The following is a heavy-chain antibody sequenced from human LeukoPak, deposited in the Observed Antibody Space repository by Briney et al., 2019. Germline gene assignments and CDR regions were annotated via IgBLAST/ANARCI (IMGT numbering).Heavy chain of an antibody. V-gene: IGHV3-30*18. CDR2: ISYDGSNK. Sequence: GGSLRLSCAASGFTFSHYGIHWVRQAPGKGLEWVALISYDGSNKYYADSVKGRFTISRDNSKSTLFLQMNSPRAEDTAVYYCAKHGRSYDSSGYYPDYWGQGTLVTVSS. CDR1: GFTFSHYG. J-gene: IGHJ4*02. D-gene: IGHD3-22*01. CDR3: AKHGRSYDSSGYYPDY.